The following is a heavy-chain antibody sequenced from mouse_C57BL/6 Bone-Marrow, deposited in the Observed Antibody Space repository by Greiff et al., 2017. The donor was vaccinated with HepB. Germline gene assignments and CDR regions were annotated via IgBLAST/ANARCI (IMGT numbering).Heavy chain of an antibody. D-gene: IGHD1-1*01. CDR3: ARHYYGSSYGYFDV. V-gene: IGHV5-2*01. Sequence: EVKLVESGGGLVQPGASLKLSCESTEYAFPSHDMSWVRQTPEKRLELVAAIISDGGSTYYPDTMERRFIISRENTKKTLYLQMSSLRSEDTTLYYGARHYYGSSYGYFDVWGTGTTVTVSS. CDR1: EYAFPSHD. J-gene: IGHJ1*03. CDR2: IISDGGST.